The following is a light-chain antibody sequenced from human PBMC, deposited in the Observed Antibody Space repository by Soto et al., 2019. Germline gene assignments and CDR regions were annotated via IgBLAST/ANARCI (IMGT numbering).Light chain of an antibody. CDR3: SPFTSNFGYV. Sequence: QSVLTQPASVSGSPGQSITISCTGTSSDVGGQKYVSWYQQHPGKAPKLIIYEVSNRPSGVSNRFSGSKSGNTASLTISGLLADDEADYYCSPFTSNFGYVFGIGTKVTVL. J-gene: IGLJ1*01. CDR2: EVS. V-gene: IGLV2-14*01. CDR1: SSDVGGQKY.